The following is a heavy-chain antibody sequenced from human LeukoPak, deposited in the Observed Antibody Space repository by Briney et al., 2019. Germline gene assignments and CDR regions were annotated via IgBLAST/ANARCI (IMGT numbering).Heavy chain of an antibody. Sequence: GGSLRLSCAASGFTFSTYWMTWVRQAPGRGLEWVANIKPDGSQKNYADSVKGRSTISRDNGKDSLFLQMNSLRADDTAVYYCARVVGTDEAEGDWGQGTLVTVSA. CDR3: ARVVGTDEAEGD. V-gene: IGHV3-7*01. D-gene: IGHD1-1*01. CDR2: IKPDGSQK. CDR1: GFTFSTYW. J-gene: IGHJ4*02.